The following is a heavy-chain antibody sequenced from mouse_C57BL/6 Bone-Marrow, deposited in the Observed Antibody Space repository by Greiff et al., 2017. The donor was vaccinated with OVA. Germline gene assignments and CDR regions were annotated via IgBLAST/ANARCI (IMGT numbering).Heavy chain of an antibody. Sequence: EVKLMESGGGLVKPGGSLKLSCAASGFTFSDYGMHWVRQAPEKGLEWVAYISSGSSTIYYADTVKGRFTISRDNAKNTLFLQMTSLRSEDTAMYYCARPETVYYFDYWGQGTTLTVSS. CDR3: ARPETVYYFDY. CDR2: ISSGSSTI. V-gene: IGHV5-17*01. CDR1: GFTFSDYG. J-gene: IGHJ2*01.